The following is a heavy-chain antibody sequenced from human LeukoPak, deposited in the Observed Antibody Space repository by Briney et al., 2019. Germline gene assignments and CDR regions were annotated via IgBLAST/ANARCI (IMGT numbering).Heavy chain of an antibody. CDR2: IYHSGCS. V-gene: IGHV4-30-4*01. CDR3: ARAGRNWFDP. CDR1: GGSISSGDYY. D-gene: IGHD6-19*01. J-gene: IGHJ5*02. Sequence: PSETLSLTCTVSGGSISSGDYYWSWIRQPPGKGLEWIWYIYHSGCSYYHPSLKSRVTISVDTPKNQFSLKMNSVTAADTAVYYCARAGRNWFDPWGQGTLVTVSS.